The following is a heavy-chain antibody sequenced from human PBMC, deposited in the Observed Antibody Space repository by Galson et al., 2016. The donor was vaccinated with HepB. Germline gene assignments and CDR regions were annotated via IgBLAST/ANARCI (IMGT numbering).Heavy chain of an antibody. Sequence: SCKASGYIFGTHGINWVRQAPGKGLEWMGWISGYNGDTRSAQNFQGRVTLKMDTSTSTAYMEMRNLRSDDTAVYFGARLTISSGWPRMDFCGQGTLVAVSS. CDR2: ISGYNGDT. CDR3: ARLTISSGWPRMDF. D-gene: IGHD6-19*01. CDR1: GYIFGTHG. V-gene: IGHV1-18*01. J-gene: IGHJ4*02.